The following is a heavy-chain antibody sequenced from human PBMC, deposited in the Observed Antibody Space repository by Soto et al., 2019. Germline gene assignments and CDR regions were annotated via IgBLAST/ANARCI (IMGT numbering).Heavy chain of an antibody. V-gene: IGHV4-39*01. D-gene: IGHD2-2*01. CDR2: IFYSGTT. J-gene: IGHJ4*02. CDR1: GGSISTSSYY. CDR3: ARHAVLWVPAAIGPY. Sequence: SETLSLTCTVSGGSISTSSYYWGWIRQPPGKGLEWIGSIFYSGTTYYNPSLKSRVTISVDTSKNQFSLKLSSVTAADTAVYYCARHAVLWVPAAIGPYWGQGALVTVSS.